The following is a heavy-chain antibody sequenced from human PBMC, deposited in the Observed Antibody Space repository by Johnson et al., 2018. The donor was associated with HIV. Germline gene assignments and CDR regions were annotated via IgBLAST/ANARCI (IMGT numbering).Heavy chain of an antibody. CDR1: GFTFSNFA. Sequence: VQLVESGGGLVQPGGSLRLSCEVSGFTFSNFAMSWVRQAPGKGLEWVSVISGSGDRTSYADFAKGRFTISRDNSKNTLYLQMNSLRAEDTAVYYCAKEGRYGAFPLWFDIWGQGTMVTVSS. J-gene: IGHJ3*02. CDR3: AKEGRYGAFPLWFDI. CDR2: ISGSGDRT. V-gene: IGHV3-23*04. D-gene: IGHD1-14*01.